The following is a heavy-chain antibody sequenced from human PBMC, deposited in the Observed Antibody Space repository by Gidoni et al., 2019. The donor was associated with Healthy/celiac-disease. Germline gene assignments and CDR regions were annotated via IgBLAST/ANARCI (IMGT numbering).Heavy chain of an antibody. J-gene: IGHJ5*02. V-gene: IGHV4-34*01. Sequence: QVQLQQWGAGLLTPSETLSLTCAVYGGSFSGYYWSWIRQPPGKGLEWIGEINHSGSTNYNPSLKSRVTISVDTSKNQFSLKLSSVTAADTAVYYCARGGGFRWFDPWGQGTLVTVSS. CDR3: ARGGGFRWFDP. CDR1: GGSFSGYY. CDR2: INHSGST. D-gene: IGHD2-15*01.